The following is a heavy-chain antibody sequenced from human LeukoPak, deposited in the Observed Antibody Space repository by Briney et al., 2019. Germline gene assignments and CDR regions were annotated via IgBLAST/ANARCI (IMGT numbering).Heavy chain of an antibody. J-gene: IGHJ4*02. D-gene: IGHD6-19*01. CDR3: ASGHEYGWYQDH. CDR2: IKQDGSEK. CDR1: GFTFSTYG. Sequence: PGGSLRLSCAASGFTFSTYGMSWVRQAPGKGLEWVANIKQDGSEKYYVDSVKGRFTISRDNAKNSLYLQMNSLRVEDTAVYYCASGHEYGWYQDHWGQGTLVTVSS. V-gene: IGHV3-7*01.